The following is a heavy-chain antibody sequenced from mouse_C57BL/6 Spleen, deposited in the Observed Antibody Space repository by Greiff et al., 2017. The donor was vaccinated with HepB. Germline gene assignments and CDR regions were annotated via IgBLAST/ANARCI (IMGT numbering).Heavy chain of an antibody. V-gene: IGHV5-12*01. D-gene: IGHD1-1*01. CDR3: ARRGHYYGSYWYFDV. CDR1: GFTFSDYY. Sequence: EVKLMESGGGLVQPGGSLKLSCAASGFTFSDYYMYWVRQTPEKRLEWVAYISNGGGSTYYPDTVKGRFTISRDNAKNTLYLQMSRLKSEDTAMYYWARRGHYYGSYWYFDVWGTGTTVTVSS. CDR2: ISNGGGST. J-gene: IGHJ1*03.